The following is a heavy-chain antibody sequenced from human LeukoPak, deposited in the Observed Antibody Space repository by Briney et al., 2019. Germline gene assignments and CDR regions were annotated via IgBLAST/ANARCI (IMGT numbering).Heavy chain of an antibody. V-gene: IGHV3-23*01. Sequence: GGSLRLSCAASGFTFSSYGMHWVRQAPGKGLEWVSAISGSGGSTYYADSVKGRFTISRDNSKNTLYLQMNSLRAEDTAVYYCAKADIVVVPAAQDLYYYGMDVWGQGTTVTVSS. J-gene: IGHJ6*02. CDR1: GFTFSSYG. D-gene: IGHD2-2*01. CDR3: AKADIVVVPAAQDLYYYGMDV. CDR2: ISGSGGST.